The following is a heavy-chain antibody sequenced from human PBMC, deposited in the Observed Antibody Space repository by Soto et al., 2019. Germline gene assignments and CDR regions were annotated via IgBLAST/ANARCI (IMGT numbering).Heavy chain of an antibody. CDR3: AREVGRGGFFDY. J-gene: IGHJ4*02. V-gene: IGHV3-21*01. CDR2: ISGSSSYI. CDR1: GFTFSSYS. Sequence: ESGGGLVKPGGSLRLSCAASGFTFSSYSMNWVRQAPGKGLEWVSSISGSSSYIYYADSVKGRFTISRDNAKNSLYLQMNSLRAEDTAVYYCAREVGRGGFFDYWGQGSLVTVSS. D-gene: IGHD3-10*01.